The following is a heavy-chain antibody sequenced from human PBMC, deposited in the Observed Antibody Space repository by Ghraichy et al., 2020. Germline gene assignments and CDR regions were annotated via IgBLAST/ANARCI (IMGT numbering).Heavy chain of an antibody. CDR2: IYYSGST. D-gene: IGHD6-13*01. Sequence: TLSLTCTVSGGSISSYYWSWIRQPPGKGLEWIGYIYYSGSTNYNPSLKSRVTISVDTSKNQFSLKLSSVTAADTAVYYCARDRQQLVGLVVYYYMDVWGKGTTVTVSS. CDR3: ARDRQQLVGLVVYYYMDV. J-gene: IGHJ6*03. V-gene: IGHV4-59*01. CDR1: GGSISSYY.